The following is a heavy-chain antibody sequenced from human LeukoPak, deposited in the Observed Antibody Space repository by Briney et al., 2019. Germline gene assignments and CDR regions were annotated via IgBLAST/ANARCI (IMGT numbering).Heavy chain of an antibody. D-gene: IGHD2-2*01. CDR1: GGSISRYY. CDR3: ARESCSTSCYGFDY. J-gene: IGHJ4*02. Sequence: SETLSLTCTVSGGSISRYYWSWIRQPPGKGLEWIGYIYDSGSTNYNPSLKNRVTISVDTSKNQFSLKLNSVTAADTAVYYCARESCSTSCYGFDYWGQGTLVTVSS. CDR2: IYDSGST. V-gene: IGHV4-59*01.